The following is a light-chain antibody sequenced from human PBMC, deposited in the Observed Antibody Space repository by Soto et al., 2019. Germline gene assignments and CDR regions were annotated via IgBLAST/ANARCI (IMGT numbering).Light chain of an antibody. J-gene: IGKJ1*01. CDR2: GAS. V-gene: IGKV3D-7*01. CDR1: QSVSSSY. Sequence: EIVMTQSPATLSLSPGERATLSCRASQSVSSSYLSWYQQKPGQAPRLLIYGASTRATGIPARFSGSGSGTDFTLTISSLQPEDFAVYYCQQYDSSPRTFGQGTKV. CDR3: QQYDSSPRT.